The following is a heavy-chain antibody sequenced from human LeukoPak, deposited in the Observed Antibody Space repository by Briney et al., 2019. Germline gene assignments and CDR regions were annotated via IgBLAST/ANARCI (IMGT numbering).Heavy chain of an antibody. J-gene: IGHJ4*02. CDR2: IKQDGSER. V-gene: IGHV3-7*01. D-gene: IGHD2-21*02. Sequence: PGGSLRLSCAASGFTFSSYWMSWVRQAPGKGLEWVANIKQDGSERNYVDSVKGRFTISRDNAKNSLYLQINSLRAEDAAVYYRARENSLVVLTALLDYWGQGTLVTVSS. CDR3: ARENSLVVLTALLDY. CDR1: GFTFSSYW.